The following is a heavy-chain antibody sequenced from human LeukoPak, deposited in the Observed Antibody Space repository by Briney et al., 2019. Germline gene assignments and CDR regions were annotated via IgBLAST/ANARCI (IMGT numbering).Heavy chain of an antibody. D-gene: IGHD3-10*01. CDR1: GFTFSSYC. J-gene: IGHJ4*02. Sequence: GGSLRLSCAAAGFTFSSYCMNWVRQAPGKGLEWVSSISSSSNSIYYAGSVKGRFTISRDNAKNSLYLQMNRLRAEDTAVYFCARVSSGITHNDWGQGTLVTVSS. CDR2: ISSSSNSI. CDR3: ARVSSGITHND. V-gene: IGHV3-21*01.